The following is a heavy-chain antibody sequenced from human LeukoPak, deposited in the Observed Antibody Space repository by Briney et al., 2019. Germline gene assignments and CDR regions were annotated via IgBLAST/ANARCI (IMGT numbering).Heavy chain of an antibody. CDR3: ARGYVLDHTAMAPTLGY. Sequence: PGGSLRLSCAASGFTFSDYYMSWIRQAPGKGLEWVSYISSSGSTIYYADSVKGRFTISRDNAKNSLYLQMNSLRAEDTAVYYCARGYVLDHTAMAPTLGYWGQGTLVTVSS. J-gene: IGHJ4*02. V-gene: IGHV3-11*04. CDR1: GFTFSDYY. CDR2: ISSSGSTI. D-gene: IGHD5-18*01.